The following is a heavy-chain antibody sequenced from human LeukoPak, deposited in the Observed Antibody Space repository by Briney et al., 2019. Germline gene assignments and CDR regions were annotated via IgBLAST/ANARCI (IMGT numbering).Heavy chain of an antibody. CDR2: IYSSGST. CDR1: GASISGSGYY. J-gene: IGHJ3*02. D-gene: IGHD6-13*01. Sequence: SETLSLTCTVSGASISGSGYYWGWIRQPPGKGLEWIGSIYSSGSTYYNASLQSRVTISIGTSKNQISLRLNSVTAADTAVFYCVRGRYSSSWSAFDIWGQGTMVTVSS. V-gene: IGHV4-39*02. CDR3: VRGRYSSSWSAFDI.